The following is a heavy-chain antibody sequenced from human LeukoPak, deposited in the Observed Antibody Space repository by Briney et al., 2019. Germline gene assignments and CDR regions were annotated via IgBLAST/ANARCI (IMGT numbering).Heavy chain of an antibody. CDR2: IYYTGST. V-gene: IGHV4-59*01. Sequence: SETLSLTCTVSGGSISSFYWSWIRQPPGKGLEWIGYIYYTGSTNYNPSLKSRLTISVDTSKNQFSLKLSSVTAADTAVYYCARASETLRRFDPWGQGTLVTVSS. CDR3: ARASETLRRFDP. CDR1: GGSISSFY. J-gene: IGHJ5*02.